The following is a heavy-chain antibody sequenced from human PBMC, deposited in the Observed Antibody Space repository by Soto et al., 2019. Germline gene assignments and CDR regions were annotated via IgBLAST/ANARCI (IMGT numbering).Heavy chain of an antibody. J-gene: IGHJ5*02. CDR3: ARAGCSGGSCYSWFDP. CDR2: FDPEDGET. Sequence: ASVKVSCKVSGYTLTELSMHWVRQAPGKGLEWMGGFDPEDGETIYAQKFQGRVTMTADEPTSTAYMELSSLRSEDTAVYYCARAGCSGGSCYSWFDPRGQGTLVTVSS. CDR1: GYTLTELS. D-gene: IGHD2-15*01. V-gene: IGHV1-24*01.